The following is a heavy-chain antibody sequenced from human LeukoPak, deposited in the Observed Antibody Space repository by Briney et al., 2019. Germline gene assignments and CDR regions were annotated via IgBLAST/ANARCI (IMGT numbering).Heavy chain of an antibody. V-gene: IGHV4-61*02. J-gene: IGHJ4*02. CDR2: IYTSGST. Sequence: PSQTLSLTCTVSGGSISSGRYYWSWIRQPAGNGLEWIGRIYTSGSTNYNPSLNSRVTISVDTSKNQISLKLSSVTAADTGVYYCARDLLGAAAGTNYWGQGTLVTVSS. CDR1: GGSISSGRYY. CDR3: ARDLLGAAAGTNY. D-gene: IGHD6-13*01.